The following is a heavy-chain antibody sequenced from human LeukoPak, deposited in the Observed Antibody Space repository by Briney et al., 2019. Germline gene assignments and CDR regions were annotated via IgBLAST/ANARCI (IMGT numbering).Heavy chain of an antibody. CDR1: GGSISSYY. D-gene: IGHD3-10*01. J-gene: IGHJ4*02. CDR3: ARIHRVVRGAKYYFDY. Sequence: PSETLSLTCTVSGGSISSYYWSWIRQPAGKGLEWIGRIYTSGSTNYNPSLKSRVTMSVDTSKNQFSLKLSSVTAADTAVYYCARIHRVVRGAKYYFDYWGQGTLVTVSS. V-gene: IGHV4-4*07. CDR2: IYTSGST.